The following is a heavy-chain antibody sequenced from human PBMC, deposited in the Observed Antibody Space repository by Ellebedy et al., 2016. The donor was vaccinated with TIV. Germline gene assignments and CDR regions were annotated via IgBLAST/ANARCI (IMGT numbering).Heavy chain of an antibody. V-gene: IGHV4-59*08. CDR1: GGSISSYY. CDR3: ARGVYQGSSWSPPYYYYGMDV. Sequence: MPSETLSLTCTVSGGSISSYYWSWIRQPPGKGLEWIGYIYYSGSTNYNPSLKSRVTISVDTSKNQFSLKLSPVTAADTAVYYCARGVYQGSSWSPPYYYYGMDVWGQGTTVTVSS. D-gene: IGHD6-13*01. CDR2: IYYSGST. J-gene: IGHJ6*02.